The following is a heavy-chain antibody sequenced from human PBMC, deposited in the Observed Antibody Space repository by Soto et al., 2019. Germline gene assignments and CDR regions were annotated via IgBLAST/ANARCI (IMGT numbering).Heavy chain of an antibody. CDR3: ARRKDFWSGYVYYYYYMDV. CDR2: IYYSGST. V-gene: IGHV4-59*08. CDR1: GGSISSYY. Sequence: SETLSLTCTVSGGSISSYYWSWIRQPPGKGLEWIGYIYYSGSTNYNPSLKSRVTLSVDTSKNQFSLKLSFVTAADTAVYYCARRKDFWSGYVYYYYYMDVWGKGTTVTVSS. D-gene: IGHD3-3*01. J-gene: IGHJ6*03.